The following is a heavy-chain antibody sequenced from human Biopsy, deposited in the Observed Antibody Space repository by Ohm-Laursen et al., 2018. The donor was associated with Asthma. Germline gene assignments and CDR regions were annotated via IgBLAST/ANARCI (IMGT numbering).Heavy chain of an antibody. D-gene: IGHD3-9*01. J-gene: IGHJ3*01. CDR2: INTGNGDT. Sequence: SVKVSCKVSGYSFATNAMHWVRQAPGQRLEWMGWINTGNGDTKYSQKFQGRVTITRDTSASTAYMELRSLRSEDTATYYCARAYYDFLTGQVKDVFGVWGQGTMVTVSS. V-gene: IGHV1-3*04. CDR3: ARAYYDFLTGQVKDVFGV. CDR1: GYSFATNA.